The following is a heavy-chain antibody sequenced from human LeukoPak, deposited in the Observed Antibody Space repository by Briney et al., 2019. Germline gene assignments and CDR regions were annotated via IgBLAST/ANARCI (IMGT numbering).Heavy chain of an antibody. CDR3: ARCLPDSYYYYMDV. CDR2: IFYSGST. CDR1: GGSISSSSYY. V-gene: IGHV4-39*01. Sequence: SETLSLTCTVSGGSISSSSYYWGWIRQPPGKGLEWIGNIFYSGSTYYNPSLKSRVTISVDTSKNQFSLKLSSVTAADTAVYYCARCLPDSYYYYMDVWGKGTTVTVSS. J-gene: IGHJ6*03.